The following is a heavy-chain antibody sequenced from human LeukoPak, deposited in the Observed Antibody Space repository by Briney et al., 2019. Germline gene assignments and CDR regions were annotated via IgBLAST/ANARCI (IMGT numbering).Heavy chain of an antibody. D-gene: IGHD3-22*01. Sequence: GASVKVSCKASGYTFTSYGISWVRQAPGQGLEWMGWISAYNGNTNYAQKLQGRVTMTTDTSTSTAYMELRSLRSDDTAVYYCARDRDMIVVVITSDAFGIWGQGTMVTVSS. CDR3: ARDRDMIVVVITSDAFGI. J-gene: IGHJ3*02. V-gene: IGHV1-18*01. CDR2: ISAYNGNT. CDR1: GYTFTSYG.